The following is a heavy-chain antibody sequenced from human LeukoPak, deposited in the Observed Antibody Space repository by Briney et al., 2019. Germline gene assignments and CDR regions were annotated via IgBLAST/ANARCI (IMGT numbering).Heavy chain of an antibody. V-gene: IGHV4-39*01. CDR3: ARGDGSSWNDD. D-gene: IGHD6-13*01. Sequence: PSETLSLTCTVSGDSISTSSYYWGWIRQPPGKGLEWIGHIYYSGNTYYKSSLKSRVTISVDTSKNQFSLNLSSVTAADTAVYYCARGDGSSWNDDWGQGTLVTVSS. CDR2: IYYSGNT. CDR1: GDSISTSSYY. J-gene: IGHJ4*02.